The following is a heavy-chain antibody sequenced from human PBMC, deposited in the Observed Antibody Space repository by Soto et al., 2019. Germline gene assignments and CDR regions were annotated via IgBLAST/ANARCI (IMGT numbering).Heavy chain of an antibody. J-gene: IGHJ4*02. V-gene: IGHV4-34*01. CDR1: GGSFSAYY. CDR3: ARGSVDTADSSGFYEN. Sequence: SETLSLTCAVYGGSFSAYYWSWIRQPPGKGLEWIGEINHSGGTSYNPSLKSRVTISVDTSKSQFSLKLTPVTAADRAVYYCARGSVDTADSSGFYENWGQGTPVTVSS. CDR2: INHSGGT. D-gene: IGHD3-22*01.